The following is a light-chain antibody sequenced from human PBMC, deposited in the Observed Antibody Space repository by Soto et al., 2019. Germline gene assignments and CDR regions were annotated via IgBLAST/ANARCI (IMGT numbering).Light chain of an antibody. V-gene: IGLV4-69*01. J-gene: IGLJ2*01. Sequence: QPVLTQSPSASASLGASVKLTCSLSSGHSHYVIAWHQQQPHRAHRYLMKLNSDGSHERGDGIPDRLSCSSAGTERYLTISSLPSDDEGDYYCQTWGTDVVFGGGTKLTVL. CDR3: QTWGTDVV. CDR2: LNSDGSH. CDR1: SGHSHYV.